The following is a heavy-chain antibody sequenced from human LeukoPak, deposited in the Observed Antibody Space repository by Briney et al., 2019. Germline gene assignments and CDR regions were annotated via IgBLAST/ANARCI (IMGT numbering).Heavy chain of an antibody. CDR2: ISYDGSNK. J-gene: IGHJ4*02. Sequence: GGSLRLSCAASGFTFSSYAVHWVRQAPGKGLEWVAVISYDGSNKYYADSVKGRFTISRDNAKNSLYLQMNSLRAEDTAVYYCARVMRSGSPFDYWGQGTLVTVSS. D-gene: IGHD1-26*01. CDR3: ARVMRSGSPFDY. CDR1: GFTFSSYA. V-gene: IGHV3-30-3*01.